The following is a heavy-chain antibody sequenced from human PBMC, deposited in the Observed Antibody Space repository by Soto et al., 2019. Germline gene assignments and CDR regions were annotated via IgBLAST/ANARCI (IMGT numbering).Heavy chain of an antibody. V-gene: IGHV3-33*01. Sequence: GGSLRLSCAASGFTFSSYGMHWVRQAPGKGLEWVAVIWYDGSNKYYADSVKGRFTISRDNSKNTLYLQMNSLRAEDTAVYYCARDPSSGGSYPFYYYYMDVWGKGTTVTVSS. CDR3: ARDPSSGGSYPFYYYYMDV. J-gene: IGHJ6*03. D-gene: IGHD2-15*01. CDR1: GFTFSSYG. CDR2: IWYDGSNK.